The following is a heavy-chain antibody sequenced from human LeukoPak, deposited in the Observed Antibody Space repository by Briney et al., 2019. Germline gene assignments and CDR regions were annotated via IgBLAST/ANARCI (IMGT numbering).Heavy chain of an antibody. CDR2: ISYSGST. J-gene: IGHJ4*02. D-gene: IGHD1-14*01. Sequence: SETLSLTCTVSGGSISSYYWSWTRQPPGKGLEWIGYISYSGSTNYNPSLRSRVTISVDTSKNQFSLKLSSVTAADTAVYYCAKDLTYGNFDYWGQGTLVTVSS. CDR1: GGSISSYY. V-gene: IGHV4-59*01. CDR3: AKDLTYGNFDY.